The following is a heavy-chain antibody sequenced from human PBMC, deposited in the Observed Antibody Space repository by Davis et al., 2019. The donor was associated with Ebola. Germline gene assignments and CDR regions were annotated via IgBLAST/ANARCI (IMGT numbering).Heavy chain of an antibody. V-gene: IGHV3-23*01. CDR3: TDGAII. CDR2: ISGSGGST. J-gene: IGHJ4*02. D-gene: IGHD2-21*01. CDR1: GFTFSSNA. Sequence: GESLKISCAASGFTFSSNAMSWVRQAPGKGLEWVSAISGSGGSTYYADSVKGRFTISRDNSKNTLYLQMNSLKTEDSAIYYCTDGAIIWGQGTLVTVSS.